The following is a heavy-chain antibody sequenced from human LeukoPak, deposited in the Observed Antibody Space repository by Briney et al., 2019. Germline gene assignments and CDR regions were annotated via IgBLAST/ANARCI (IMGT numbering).Heavy chain of an antibody. V-gene: IGHV1-18*01. D-gene: IGHD4-11*01. Sequence: ASVKVSCKASGYTFTSYGISWVRQAPGQGLEWMGWISTYNGNTNYAQKLQGRVTMTTDTSTTSAYMELRSLTSDDTAVYYCARDPTTQTFDYWGQGTLVTVSS. J-gene: IGHJ4*02. CDR1: GYTFTSYG. CDR2: ISTYNGNT. CDR3: ARDPTTQTFDY.